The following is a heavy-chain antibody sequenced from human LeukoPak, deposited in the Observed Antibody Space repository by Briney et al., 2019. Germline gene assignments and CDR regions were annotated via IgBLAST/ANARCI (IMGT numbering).Heavy chain of an antibody. CDR1: GVSIISYY. J-gene: IGHJ3*02. CDR3: ARDPRYCSGGRCSDAFDI. D-gene: IGHD2-15*01. Sequence: PSETLSLTCSVSGVSIISYYWSWIRQPPGKGLERIWHIYYSGSTNYNTSLKSRVTISVDTSKNQFSLKLSSVTAADTAVYYCARDPRYCSGGRCSDAFDIWGQGTMVTVSS. CDR2: IYYSGST. V-gene: IGHV4-59*01.